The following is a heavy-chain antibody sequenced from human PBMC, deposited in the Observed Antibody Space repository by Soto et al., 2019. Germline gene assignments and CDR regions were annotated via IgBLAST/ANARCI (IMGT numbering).Heavy chain of an antibody. Sequence: EVQLVESGGGLVEPGGSLRLSCAASGFTFNNAWMSWVRQAPGKGLEWVGRIRSRADGETTDYAVPVKGRFTISRDDSKNTLSLQMNGLKTEDTAVYYCTTGTAVAKYYFDFWGQGTLVTVSS. CDR2: IRSRADGETT. V-gene: IGHV3-15*01. D-gene: IGHD5-18*01. CDR3: TTGTAVAKYYFDF. CDR1: GFTFNNAW. J-gene: IGHJ4*02.